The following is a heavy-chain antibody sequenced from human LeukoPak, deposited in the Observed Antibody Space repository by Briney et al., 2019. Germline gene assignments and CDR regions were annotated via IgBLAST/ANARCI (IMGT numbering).Heavy chain of an antibody. V-gene: IGHV3-30*18. CDR3: AKDLLYYGPGTYYNAAEYFQF. Sequence: WVAVISYDGSNKDYADSVKGRFTISRDNSRNTLSLQMNSLRPEDTAVYYCAKDLLYYGPGTYYNAAEYFQFWGQGTQVTVSS. J-gene: IGHJ1*01. CDR2: ISYDGSNK. D-gene: IGHD3-10*01.